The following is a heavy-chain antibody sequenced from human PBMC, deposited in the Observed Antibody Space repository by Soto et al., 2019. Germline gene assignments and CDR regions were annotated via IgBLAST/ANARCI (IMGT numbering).Heavy chain of an antibody. CDR1: GFSLSTIY. V-gene: IGHV3-53*01. CDR2: IYGGAST. Sequence: EVQLVESGGGLIQPGGSLRLSCAASGFSLSTIYMSWVRQTPGKGLEWVSLIYGGASTYYADSVKGRFTVSRDKSKNTLSLQMNSLRAEDTAVYFCATFPPKFCSSPMCYDRDVWGQGTTVTVSS. CDR3: ATFPPKFCSSPMCYDRDV. D-gene: IGHD2-2*01. J-gene: IGHJ6*02.